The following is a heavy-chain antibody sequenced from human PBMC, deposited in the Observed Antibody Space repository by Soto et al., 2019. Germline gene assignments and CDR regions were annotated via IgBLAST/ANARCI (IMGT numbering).Heavy chain of an antibody. Sequence: ASVKVSCKASGYTFTGYYIHWVRQAPGQGLEWMGWINPKSGGTNYAQKFQGRVTTTRDTSISTAYMELSSLISDDTAVHYCARDPDGLSGWYHWFDPWGQGTLVTVSS. CDR2: INPKSGGT. V-gene: IGHV1-2*02. CDR1: GYTFTGYY. CDR3: ARDPDGLSGWYHWFDP. J-gene: IGHJ5*02. D-gene: IGHD6-19*01.